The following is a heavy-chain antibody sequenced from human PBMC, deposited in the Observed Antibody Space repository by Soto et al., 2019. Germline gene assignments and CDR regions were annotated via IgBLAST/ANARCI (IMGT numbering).Heavy chain of an antibody. CDR1: GFTFSSYS. V-gene: IGHV3-48*02. Sequence: GGSLRLSCAASGFTFSSYSMNWVRQAPGKGLEWVSYISSSSSTIYYADSVKGRFTISRDNAKNSLYLQMNSLRDEDTAVYYCATGNGEGVSYGSGSYYNVGWGQGTLVTVSS. CDR2: ISSSSSTI. CDR3: ATGNGEGVSYGSGSYYNVG. J-gene: IGHJ4*02. D-gene: IGHD3-10*01.